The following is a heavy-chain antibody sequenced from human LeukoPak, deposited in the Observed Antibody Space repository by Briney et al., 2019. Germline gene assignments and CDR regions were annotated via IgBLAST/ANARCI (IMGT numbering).Heavy chain of an antibody. J-gene: IGHJ4*02. Sequence: PGRSLRLSCAASGFTFSRYGMHWVRQAPGKGLEWVSYISSSGSPIYYTDSVRGRFTISRDNAKNSLYLQMNSLRGEDTALYYCASGRLGSGSYYSDSWGQGTLVTVSS. V-gene: IGHV3-48*03. CDR1: GFTFSRYG. CDR2: ISSSGSPI. CDR3: ASGRLGSGSYYSDS. D-gene: IGHD3-10*01.